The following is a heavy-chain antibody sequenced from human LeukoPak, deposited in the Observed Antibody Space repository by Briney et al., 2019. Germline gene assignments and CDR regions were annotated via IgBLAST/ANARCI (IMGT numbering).Heavy chain of an antibody. Sequence: GGSLRLSCAASGFTVSSNFMSWVRQAPGKGLEWVSVIYSGGSTYYADSVKGRFTISRDNAKNSLYLQMNSLRAEDTAVYYCAGPYDYSDYGGYWGQGTLVTVSS. D-gene: IGHD4-11*01. CDR3: AGPYDYSDYGGY. CDR1: GFTVSSNF. V-gene: IGHV3-66*04. CDR2: IYSGGST. J-gene: IGHJ4*02.